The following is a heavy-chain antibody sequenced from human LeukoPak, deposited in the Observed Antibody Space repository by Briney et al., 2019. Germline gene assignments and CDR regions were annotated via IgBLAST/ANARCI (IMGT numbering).Heavy chain of an antibody. CDR1: GFTFTRYG. CDR2: ISPAGSSR. CDR3: AKEIHDYGAVDY. D-gene: IGHD4-17*01. Sequence: PGRSLRLSCAAPGFTFTRYGMHWVRQAPGKGLEWVAVISPAGSSRYHADSVEGRFTISRDNSMNTLYLQMNSLRPEDTAVYYCAKEIHDYGAVDYWGQGTLVTVSS. V-gene: IGHV3-30*18. J-gene: IGHJ4*02.